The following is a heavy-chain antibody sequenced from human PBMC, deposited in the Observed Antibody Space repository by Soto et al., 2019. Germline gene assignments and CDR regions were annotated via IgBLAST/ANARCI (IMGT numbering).Heavy chain of an antibody. J-gene: IGHJ4*02. D-gene: IGHD5-12*01. CDR1: GFTFSSYA. V-gene: IGHV3-64*01. CDR3: ARRGYSGYEIDY. CDR2: ISSNGGST. Sequence: EVPLVESGGGLVQPGGSLRLSCAASGFTFSSYAMHWVRQAPGKGLEYVSDISSNGGSTYYANSVKGRFTISRDNSKNTLYRQMGSLRAEDMAVYYCARRGYSGYEIDYWGQGTLVTVSS.